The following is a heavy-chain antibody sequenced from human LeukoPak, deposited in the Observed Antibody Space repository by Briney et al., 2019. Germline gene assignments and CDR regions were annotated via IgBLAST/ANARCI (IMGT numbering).Heavy chain of an antibody. Sequence: PSETLSLTCTVSGGSISSYYWSWIRQPPGKGLEWIGYIYYSGSTNYNPSLKSRVTISVDTSKNQFSLRLSSMTAADTAVYYCARVTGYMIEDYFDYWGQGTLVTVSS. CDR1: GGSISSYY. V-gene: IGHV4-59*01. CDR3: ARVTGYMIEDYFDY. J-gene: IGHJ4*02. D-gene: IGHD3-22*01. CDR2: IYYSGST.